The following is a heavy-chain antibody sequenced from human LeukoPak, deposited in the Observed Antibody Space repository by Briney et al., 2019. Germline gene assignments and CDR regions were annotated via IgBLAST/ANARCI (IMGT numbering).Heavy chain of an antibody. Sequence: PSETLSLTCTVSGGSISSYYWSWIRQPPGKGLEWIGYIYYSGSTNYNPSLKSRVTISVDTSKNQFSLRLSSMTAADTAVYYCARVTGYMIEDYFDYWGQGTLVTVSS. CDR1: GGSISSYY. V-gene: IGHV4-59*01. CDR3: ARVTGYMIEDYFDY. J-gene: IGHJ4*02. D-gene: IGHD3-22*01. CDR2: IYYSGST.